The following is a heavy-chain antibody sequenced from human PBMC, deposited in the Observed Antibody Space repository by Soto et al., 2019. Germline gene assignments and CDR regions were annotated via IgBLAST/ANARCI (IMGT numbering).Heavy chain of an antibody. CDR2: IKSKTDGGTT. CDR3: TTGGVRGYDVWSGYYRKSAFDI. V-gene: IGHV3-15*01. CDR1: GFTFSNAW. J-gene: IGHJ3*02. D-gene: IGHD3-3*01. Sequence: EVQLVESGGGLVKPGGSLRLSCAASGFTFSNAWMSWVRQAPGKGLEWLGRIKSKTDGGTTDYAAPVKGRFTISRDDSKNTLYLQMNSLKTEDTAVYYCTTGGVRGYDVWSGYYRKSAFDIWGQGTMVTVSS.